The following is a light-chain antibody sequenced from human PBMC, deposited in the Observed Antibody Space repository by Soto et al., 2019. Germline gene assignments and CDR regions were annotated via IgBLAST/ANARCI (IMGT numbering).Light chain of an antibody. CDR1: QSISSW. CDR3: KQYNAYPWT. J-gene: IGKJ1*01. Sequence: DIQMTQSPSTLSASVGDRVTITCRASQSISSWLAWYQQEPGKAPKLLIYKASTLESGVPSNFSGSGSGTEFSLTISSLQPEDFATYYCKQYNAYPWTFGQGTKVDIK. V-gene: IGKV1-5*03. CDR2: KAS.